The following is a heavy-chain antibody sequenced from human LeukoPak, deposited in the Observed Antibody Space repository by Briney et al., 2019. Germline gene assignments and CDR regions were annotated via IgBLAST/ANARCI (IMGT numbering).Heavy chain of an antibody. D-gene: IGHD1-26*01. Sequence: GGSLRLSCAASGFTFGSYWMNWVRQAPGKGLEWVANIKQDGSEKYYVDSVKGRFTISRDNAKNSLYLQMNSLRAEDTALYYCARAVSGTYYAWFDPWGQGTLVTVSS. V-gene: IGHV3-7*04. CDR3: ARAVSGTYYAWFDP. CDR1: GFTFGSYW. J-gene: IGHJ5*02. CDR2: IKQDGSEK.